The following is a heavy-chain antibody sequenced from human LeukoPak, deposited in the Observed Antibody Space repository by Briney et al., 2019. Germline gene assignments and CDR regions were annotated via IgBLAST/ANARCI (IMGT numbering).Heavy chain of an antibody. CDR3: ARGVAAFDP. D-gene: IGHD6-6*01. J-gene: IGHJ5*02. CDR1: GGSIRSKY. CDR2: IYTSGSS. V-gene: IGHV4-4*07. Sequence: SEPLSLTGSVPGGSIRSKYWSWSRRRAGKGLEWLVRIYTSGSSNCDASLKGRVTMSVDTSKNQFSLKLSSVTAADTAVYYCARGVAAFDPWGQGTLVTVSS.